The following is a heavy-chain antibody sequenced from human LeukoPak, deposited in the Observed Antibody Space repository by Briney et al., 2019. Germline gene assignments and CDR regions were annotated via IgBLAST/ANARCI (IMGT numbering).Heavy chain of an antibody. D-gene: IGHD2-8*02. CDR2: IKNRFNGETT. J-gene: IGHJ4*02. V-gene: IGHV3-15*01. CDR1: GFTFSSYA. Sequence: GGSLRLSCAASGFTFSSYAMNWVRQAPGKGLEWVGRIKNRFNGETTDYAAPVKGRFTISRDDSKKTLYLQMNSLKADDTAVYFCTTVTVCTGSSCPGAFDHWGQGTLVTVSS. CDR3: TTVTVCTGSSCPGAFDH.